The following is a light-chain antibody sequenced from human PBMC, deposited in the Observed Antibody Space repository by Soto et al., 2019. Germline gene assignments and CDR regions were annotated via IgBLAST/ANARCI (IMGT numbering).Light chain of an antibody. CDR2: GAY. J-gene: IGKJ2*01. CDR3: QQYNIWPPYT. V-gene: IGKV3-15*01. CDR1: QRVSSN. Sequence: EVEMTQSPATVSVSPGERVTLSCRASQRVSSNVAWYQQKPGQAPRVLIFGAYTRATATPARFSGSGSGTEFTLTISSLQPEDFAVYYCQQYNIWPPYTFGQGNKLEIK.